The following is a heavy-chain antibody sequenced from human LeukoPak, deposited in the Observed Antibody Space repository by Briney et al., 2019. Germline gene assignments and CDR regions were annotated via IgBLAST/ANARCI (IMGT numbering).Heavy chain of an antibody. CDR3: ARDSGLYYDSSGYYSKSQLFDY. CDR2: ISSSGSTI. J-gene: IGHJ4*02. CDR1: GFTFSDYY. Sequence: GGSLRLSCAASGFTFSDYYMSWIRQAPGKGLVWVSYISSSGSTIYYADSVKGRFTISRDNAKNSLYLQMNSLRAEDTAVYYCARDSGLYYDSSGYYSKSQLFDYWGQGTLVTVSS. D-gene: IGHD3-22*01. V-gene: IGHV3-11*01.